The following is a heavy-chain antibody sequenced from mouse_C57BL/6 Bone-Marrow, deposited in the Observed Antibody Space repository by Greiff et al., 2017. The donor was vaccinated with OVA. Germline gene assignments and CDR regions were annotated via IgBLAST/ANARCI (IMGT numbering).Heavy chain of an antibody. CDR3: ARAYYYGSSGYFDV. CDR2: ISSGSSTI. CDR1: GFSFSDYG. Sequence: EVQRVESGGGLVKPGGSLKLSCAASGFSFSDYGMHWVRQAPEKGLEWVAYISSGSSTIYYAETVKGRFTISRDNAKNTLFLQMTSLRSEDTAMYYCARAYYYGSSGYFDVWGTGTTVTVSS. D-gene: IGHD1-1*01. V-gene: IGHV5-17*01. J-gene: IGHJ1*03.